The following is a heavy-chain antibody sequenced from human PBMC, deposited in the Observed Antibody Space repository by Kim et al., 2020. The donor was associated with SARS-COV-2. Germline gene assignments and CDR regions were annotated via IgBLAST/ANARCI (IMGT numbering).Heavy chain of an antibody. V-gene: IGHV6-1*01. D-gene: IGHD3-10*01. CDR1: GDSVSSNSAA. J-gene: IGHJ4*02. Sequence: SQTLSLTCAISGDSVSSNSAAWNWIRQSPSRGLEWLGRTYYRSKWYNDYAVSVKSRITINPDTSKNQFSLQLNSVTPEDTAVDYCARDRSMVRGVSTHHVVDYWGQGTLVTVSS. CDR2: TYYRSKWYN. CDR3: ARDRSMVRGVSTHHVVDY.